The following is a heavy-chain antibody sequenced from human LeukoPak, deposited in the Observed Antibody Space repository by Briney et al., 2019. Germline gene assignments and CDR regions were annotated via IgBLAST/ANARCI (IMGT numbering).Heavy chain of an antibody. CDR2: IYYTGST. Sequence: PSETLSLTCTVSGGSISNYFWSWIRQPPGKGLEWIGYIYYTGSTNYNPSLKSRVTISVGTSKNQFSLKLSSVTAADTAVYYCARPSRGISTAGAFDIWGQGTMVTVSS. D-gene: IGHD1-14*01. V-gene: IGHV4-59*01. CDR1: GGSISNYF. J-gene: IGHJ3*02. CDR3: ARPSRGISTAGAFDI.